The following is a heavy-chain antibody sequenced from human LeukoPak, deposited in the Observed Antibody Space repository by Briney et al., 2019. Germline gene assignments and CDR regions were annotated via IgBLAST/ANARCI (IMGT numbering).Heavy chain of an antibody. J-gene: IGHJ4*02. CDR3: ARGVPFLKYYDFWSGYYPYYFDY. D-gene: IGHD3-3*01. V-gene: IGHV3-30*04. Sequence: PGGSLRLSCAASGFTFSSYAMHWVRQAPGKGLEWVAVISYNGSNKYYADSVKGRFTISRDNSKNTLYLQMNSLRAEDTAVYYCARGVPFLKYYDFWSGYYPYYFDYWGQGTLVTVSS. CDR2: ISYNGSNK. CDR1: GFTFSSYA.